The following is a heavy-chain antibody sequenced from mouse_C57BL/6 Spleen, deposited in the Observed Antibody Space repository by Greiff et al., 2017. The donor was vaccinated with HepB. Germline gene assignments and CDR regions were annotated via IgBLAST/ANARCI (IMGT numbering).Heavy chain of an antibody. CDR2: IYPGDGDT. D-gene: IGHD2-5*01. CDR1: GYAFSSSW. V-gene: IGHV1-82*01. Sequence: QVQLQQSGPELVKPGASVKISCKASGYAFSSSWMNWVKQRPGKGLEWIGRIYPGDGDTNYNGKFKGKATLTADKSSSTAYMQLSSLTSEDSAVYVCAGSNPWYYAMDYWGQGTSVTVSS. CDR3: AGSNPWYYAMDY. J-gene: IGHJ4*01.